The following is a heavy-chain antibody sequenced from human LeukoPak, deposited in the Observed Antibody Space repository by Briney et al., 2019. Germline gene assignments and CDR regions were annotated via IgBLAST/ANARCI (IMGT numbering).Heavy chain of an antibody. Sequence: SETLSLTCAVYGGSFSGYYWSWIRQPPGKVLEWIGEINHSGSTNYNPSLKSRVTISVDTSKNQFSLKLSSVTAADTAVYYCARHPQLVSSGYYYYYYMDVWGKGTTVTISS. CDR1: GGSFSGYY. CDR3: ARHPQLVSSGYYYYYYMDV. CDR2: INHSGST. V-gene: IGHV4-34*01. J-gene: IGHJ6*03. D-gene: IGHD3-22*01.